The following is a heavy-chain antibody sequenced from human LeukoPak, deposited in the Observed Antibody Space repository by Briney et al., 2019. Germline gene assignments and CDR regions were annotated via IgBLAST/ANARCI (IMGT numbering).Heavy chain of an antibody. CDR2: IGAGHSA. J-gene: IGHJ5*02. D-gene: IGHD2-2*01. Sequence: GGSLRLSCAASGFTFSSYAMSWVRQAPGKGLEWVSGIGAGHSASYADSVKGRFTISRDNSKNTLYLQMNNLRADDTAVYYCASSAKYCSSTSCTPDNWFDPWGQGTLVTVSS. V-gene: IGHV3-23*01. CDR1: GFTFSSYA. CDR3: ASSAKYCSSTSCTPDNWFDP.